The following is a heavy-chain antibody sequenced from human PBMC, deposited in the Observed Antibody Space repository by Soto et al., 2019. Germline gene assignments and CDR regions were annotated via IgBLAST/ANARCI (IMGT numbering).Heavy chain of an antibody. D-gene: IGHD5-12*01. CDR1: GYTFTSYG. CDR2: IIPILGIA. Sequence: GASVKVSCKASGYTFTSYGLSWVRQAPGQGLEWMGRIIPILGIANYAQKFQGRVTITADKSTSTAYMELSSLRSEDTAVYYCARAQYSGYAGNWFDPWGQGTLVTVSS. J-gene: IGHJ5*02. CDR3: ARAQYSGYAGNWFDP. V-gene: IGHV1-69*04.